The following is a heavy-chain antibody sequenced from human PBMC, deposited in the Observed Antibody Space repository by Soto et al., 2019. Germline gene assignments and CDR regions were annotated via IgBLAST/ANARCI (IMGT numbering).Heavy chain of an antibody. CDR2: IHYSGTT. Sequence: SETLSLTCTVSGGSISGYYWSWIRQTPGKGLEWIAYIHYSGTTSYNPSPESRVTISVDTSKNHCSLRLSSVTAADTAVYYCARLTRQSATVGYHSFDIWGQGTMVTVSS. V-gene: IGHV4-59*08. J-gene: IGHJ3*02. D-gene: IGHD4-4*01. CDR3: ARLTRQSATVGYHSFDI. CDR1: GGSISGYY.